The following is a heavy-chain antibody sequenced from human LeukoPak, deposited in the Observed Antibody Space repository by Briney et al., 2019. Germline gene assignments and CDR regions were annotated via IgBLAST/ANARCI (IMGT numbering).Heavy chain of an antibody. CDR2: INHSGST. Sequence: PSETLSLTCAVYGGSFSGYYWSWIRQPPGKGLEWIGEINHSGSTNYNPSLKSRVTISVDTSKNQFSLKLSSVTAADTAVYYCARGRSYLPQKYYFDYWGQGTLVTVSS. J-gene: IGHJ4*02. V-gene: IGHV4-34*01. CDR3: ARGRSYLPQKYYFDY. CDR1: GGSFSGYY. D-gene: IGHD1-26*01.